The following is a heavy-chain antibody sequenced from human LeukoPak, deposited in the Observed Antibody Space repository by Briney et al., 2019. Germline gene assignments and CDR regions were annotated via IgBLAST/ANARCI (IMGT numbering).Heavy chain of an antibody. CDR3: AREIDQESEYSYGYAGALDY. V-gene: IGHV3-53*01. Sequence: GGSLRLSCAASGFTVRSNYMSWVRQAPGKGLEWVSVIYSGGSTYYADSVKGRFTISRDNSKNTLYLQMNSLRAEDTAVYYCAREIDQESEYSYGYAGALDYWGQGTLVTVSS. J-gene: IGHJ4*02. D-gene: IGHD5-18*01. CDR2: IYSGGST. CDR1: GFTVRSNY.